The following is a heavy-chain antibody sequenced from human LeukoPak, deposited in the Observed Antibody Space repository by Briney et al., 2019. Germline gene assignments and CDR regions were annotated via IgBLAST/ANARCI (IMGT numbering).Heavy chain of an antibody. CDR1: GFTFSGYA. Sequence: GGSLRLSCAASGFTFSGYAMSWVRQAPGKGLEWVSAISGSGGSTYYADSVKGRFTISRDNSKNTLYLQMNSLRAEDTAVYYCAKRWDCTSSNCYRQGFDYNYYYMGVWGKGTTVTVSS. D-gene: IGHD2/OR15-2a*01. CDR3: AKRWDCTSSNCYRQGFDYNYYYMGV. CDR2: ISGSGGST. V-gene: IGHV3-23*01. J-gene: IGHJ6*03.